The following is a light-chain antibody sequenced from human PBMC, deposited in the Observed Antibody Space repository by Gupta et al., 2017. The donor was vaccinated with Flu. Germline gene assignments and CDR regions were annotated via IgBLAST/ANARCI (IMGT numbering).Light chain of an antibody. Sequence: QSVLTQPPSVSGAPGQRGTIPCTGSSSNIGAGYDVHWYQQLPGRAPKVLIYGSSNRPSGVPDRFFGSKSGISASLAITGLQAEDEADYYCQSYDTSLSGWVFGGGTKVTAL. V-gene: IGLV1-40*01. CDR3: QSYDTSLSGWV. CDR1: SSNIGAGYD. J-gene: IGLJ3*02. CDR2: GSS.